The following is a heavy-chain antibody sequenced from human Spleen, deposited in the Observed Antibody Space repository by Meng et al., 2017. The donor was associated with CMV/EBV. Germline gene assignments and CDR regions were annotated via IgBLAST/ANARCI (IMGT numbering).Heavy chain of an antibody. V-gene: IGHV1-69*10. J-gene: IGHJ4*02. Sequence: SVKVSCKASGGTLNSYSISWVRQAPGQGLEWMGGIIPILSLTKYAQQFQGRVTITADRSTSTAYMELSSLRSDDTAVYYCARDLGTMIIIIIGSPDYWGQGTLVTVSS. CDR1: GGTLNSYS. CDR3: ARDLGTMIIIIIGSPDY. D-gene: IGHD3-22*01. CDR2: IIPILSLT.